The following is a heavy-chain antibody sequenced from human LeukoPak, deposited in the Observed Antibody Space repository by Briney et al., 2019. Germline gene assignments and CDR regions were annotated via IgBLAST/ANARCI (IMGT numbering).Heavy chain of an antibody. V-gene: IGHV4-39*01. J-gene: IGHJ4*01. D-gene: IGHD3-3*01. CDR1: GGSISSDSYY. CDR2: IYYSGNT. Sequence: SETLPQTLTVSGGSISSDSYYWGWIRQPPGKGLEWIGSIYYSGNTYYSPSLKSRVTMSVDTSKSQLSLKLSSVTAADTAVYYCARLWSGYRRPDYWGQGTLVTVSS. CDR3: ARLWSGYRRPDY.